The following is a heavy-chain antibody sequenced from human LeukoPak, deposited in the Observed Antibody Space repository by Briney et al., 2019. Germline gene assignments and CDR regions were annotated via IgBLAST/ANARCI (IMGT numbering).Heavy chain of an antibody. CDR3: AKAIGPGIATTGTDYFQH. V-gene: IGHV3-9*01. CDR2: ISWNSGSI. Sequence: GGSLRLSCAASGFTFDDYAMLWVRQAPGKGLDWVSGISWNSGSIGYADSVKGRFTISRDNAKNSLYLQMNSLRAEDTAFYYCAKAIGPGIATTGTDYFQHWGQGTLVTVSS. J-gene: IGHJ1*01. D-gene: IGHD6-13*01. CDR1: GFTFDDYA.